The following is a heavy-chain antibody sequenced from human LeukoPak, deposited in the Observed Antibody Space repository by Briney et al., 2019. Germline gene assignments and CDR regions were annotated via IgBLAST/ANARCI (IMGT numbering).Heavy chain of an antibody. CDR3: ARIIYYDSSGYIFDY. Sequence: SGPALVKATQTLTLTCTFSGFSLSTSGMCVSWIREPPGKGLEWLARIDWDNDKYYNTSLKTRLTISKDTSKNQVVLIMTNMDPVDTATYYCARIIYYDSSGYIFDYWGQGTLVTVAS. J-gene: IGHJ4*02. V-gene: IGHV2-70*11. CDR2: IDWDNDK. D-gene: IGHD3-22*01. CDR1: GFSLSTSGMC.